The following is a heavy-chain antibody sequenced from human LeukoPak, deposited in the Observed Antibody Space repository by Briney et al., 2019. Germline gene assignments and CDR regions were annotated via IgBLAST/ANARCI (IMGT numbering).Heavy chain of an antibody. CDR3: ARAGRMDTAMVSIDYYYMDV. Sequence: GGSLRLSCAASGFTFSSYEMNWVRQAPGKGLEWVANIKQDGSEKYYVDSVKGRFTISRDNAKNSLYLQMNSLRAEDTAVYYCARAGRMDTAMVSIDYYYMDVWGKGTTVTVSS. D-gene: IGHD5-18*01. CDR2: IKQDGSEK. CDR1: GFTFSSYE. J-gene: IGHJ6*03. V-gene: IGHV3-7*01.